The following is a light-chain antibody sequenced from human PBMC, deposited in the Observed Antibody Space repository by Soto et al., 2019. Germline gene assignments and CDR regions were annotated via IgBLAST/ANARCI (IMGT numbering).Light chain of an antibody. J-gene: IGLJ1*01. CDR3: SSSTSGSTPFV. CDR2: EVN. CDR1: SSDVGGSNS. V-gene: IGLV2-14*01. Sequence: QSVLTQPASVSGSPGQSITTSCTGTSSDVGGSNSVSWYQQHPGQAPKLMISEVNNRPSGVSNRFSGSKSGNTASLTISGLQAEDEADYYCSSSTSGSTPFVFGAGTKVTV.